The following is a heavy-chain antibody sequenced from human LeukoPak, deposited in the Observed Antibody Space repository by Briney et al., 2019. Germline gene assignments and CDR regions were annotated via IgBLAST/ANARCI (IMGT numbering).Heavy chain of an antibody. Sequence: GRSLRLSCAASGFTFSSYGMHWVRQAPGKGLEGVAVISYDGSNKYYADSVKGRFTIYRDNSKNTLYLQMNSLRAEDTAVYYCAKDGRWLQYYFDYWGQGTLVTVSS. CDR1: GFTFSSYG. CDR2: ISYDGSNK. CDR3: AKDGRWLQYYFDY. V-gene: IGHV3-30*18. J-gene: IGHJ4*02. D-gene: IGHD5-24*01.